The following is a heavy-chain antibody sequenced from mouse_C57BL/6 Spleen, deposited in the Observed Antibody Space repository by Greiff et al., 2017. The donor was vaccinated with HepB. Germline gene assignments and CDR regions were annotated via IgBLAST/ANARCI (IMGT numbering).Heavy chain of an antibody. D-gene: IGHD2-3*01. Sequence: DVQLQESGGGLVQPKGSLKLSCAASGFSFNTYAMNWVRQAPGKGLEWVARIRSKSNNYATYYADSVKDRFTISRDDSESMLYLQMNNLKTEDTAMYYCVRHGLYDGYYVFAYWGQGTLVTVSA. J-gene: IGHJ3*01. V-gene: IGHV10-1*01. CDR1: GFSFNTYA. CDR2: IRSKSNNYAT. CDR3: VRHGLYDGYYVFAY.